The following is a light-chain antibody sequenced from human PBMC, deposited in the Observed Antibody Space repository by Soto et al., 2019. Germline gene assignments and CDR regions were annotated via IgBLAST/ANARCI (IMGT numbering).Light chain of an antibody. CDR2: DVS. V-gene: IGLV2-14*01. J-gene: IGLJ2*01. CDR3: SSYTSSSTLV. Sequence: QSALTQPASVSGSPGQSITISCTGTSSDVGGYNYVSWYQQHPGKAPKLMIYDVSNRPSGVSNRFSGPKSGNTASLTISRLQAEDEADYYCSSYTSSSTLVFGGGTKLTVL. CDR1: SSDVGGYNY.